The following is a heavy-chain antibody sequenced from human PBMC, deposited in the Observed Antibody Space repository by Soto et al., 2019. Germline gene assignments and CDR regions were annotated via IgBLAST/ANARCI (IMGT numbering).Heavy chain of an antibody. CDR1: GFTFSSYG. J-gene: IGHJ6*02. D-gene: IGHD2-2*01. Sequence: QVQLVESGGGVVQPGRSLRLSCAASGFTFSSYGMHWVRQAPGKGLEWVAVISYDGSNKYYADSVKGRFTISRDNSKNTLYLQTNSLRAEDTAVYYCAKDVVVPAAMPVFDYYYYYGMDVWGQGTTVTVSS. V-gene: IGHV3-30*18. CDR3: AKDVVVPAAMPVFDYYYYYGMDV. CDR2: ISYDGSNK.